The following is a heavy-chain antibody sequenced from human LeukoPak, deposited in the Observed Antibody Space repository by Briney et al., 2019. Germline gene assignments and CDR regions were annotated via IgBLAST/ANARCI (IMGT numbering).Heavy chain of an antibody. CDR3: AREGIELRYFDAFDI. Sequence: SVKVSCKASGGTFSSYAISWVRQAPGQGLEWMGRIIPILGIANYAQKFQGRVTITADKSTSTAYMELSSLRSEDTAVYYCAREGIELRYFDAFDIWGQGTMVTVSS. CDR1: GGTFSSYA. CDR2: IIPILGIA. D-gene: IGHD3-9*01. J-gene: IGHJ3*02. V-gene: IGHV1-69*04.